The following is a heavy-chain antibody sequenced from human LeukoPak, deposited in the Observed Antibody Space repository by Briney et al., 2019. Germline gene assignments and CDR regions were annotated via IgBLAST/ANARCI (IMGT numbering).Heavy chain of an antibody. D-gene: IGHD2-2*01. J-gene: IGHJ6*03. CDR2: ISAYNGNT. Sequence: ASVKVSCKAFGYTFTSYGISWVRQAPGQGLEWMGWISAYNGNTNYAQKLQGRVTMTTDTSTSTAYMELRSLRSDDTAVYYCARARYCSSTSCYRQYYYYMDVWGKGTTVTVSS. V-gene: IGHV1-18*01. CDR3: ARARYCSSTSCYRQYYYYMDV. CDR1: GYTFTSYG.